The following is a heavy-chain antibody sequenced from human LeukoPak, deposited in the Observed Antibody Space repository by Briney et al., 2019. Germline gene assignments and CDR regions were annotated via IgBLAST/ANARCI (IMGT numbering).Heavy chain of an antibody. V-gene: IGHV4-30-2*01. CDR2: IYHSGST. D-gene: IGHD4-23*01. CDR3: ARHVYGGNSGFDY. J-gene: IGHJ4*02. Sequence: NSSQTLSLTCAVSGGSISSGGYSWSWIRQPPGKGLEWIGYIYHSGSTYYNPSLKSRVTISVDTSKNQFSLKLSSVTAADTAVYYCARHVYGGNSGFDYWGQGTLVTVSS. CDR1: GGSISSGGYS.